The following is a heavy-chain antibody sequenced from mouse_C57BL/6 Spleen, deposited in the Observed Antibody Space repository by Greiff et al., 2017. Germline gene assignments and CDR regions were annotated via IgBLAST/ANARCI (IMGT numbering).Heavy chain of an antibody. J-gene: IGHJ1*03. CDR3: SRDSGSRHWYCDV. D-gene: IGHD1-1*01. CDR2: IHTNSGST. Sequence: QVQLQQPGAELVKPGASVKLSCKASGYTFTSYWLHWVKQRPGHGHERIGMIHTNSGSTNYNEKFKNKAPLTVDKSSSTAYMQLSSMTSEDAADYYYSRDSGSRHWYCDVWGTGTTVTVSS. V-gene: IGHV1-64*01. CDR1: GYTFTSYW.